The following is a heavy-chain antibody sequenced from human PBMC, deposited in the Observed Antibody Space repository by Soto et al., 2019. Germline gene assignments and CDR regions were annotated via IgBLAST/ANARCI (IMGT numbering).Heavy chain of an antibody. CDR3: ARDGGQMVRGASGYFDY. D-gene: IGHD3-10*01. V-gene: IGHV3-33*01. Sequence: QVQLVESGGGVVQPGRSLRLSCAASGFTFSSYGVHWVRQAPGKGLGWVAGKWYDGSNKYYADSVKGRFTISRDNSKNTLYQQMNSLRDEDTAVYYCARDGGQMVRGASGYFDYWGQGTLVTFPS. CDR1: GFTFSSYG. J-gene: IGHJ4*02. CDR2: KWYDGSNK.